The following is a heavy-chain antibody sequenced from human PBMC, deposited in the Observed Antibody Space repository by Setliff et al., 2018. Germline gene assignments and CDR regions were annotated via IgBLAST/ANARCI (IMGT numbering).Heavy chain of an antibody. D-gene: IGHD3-22*01. J-gene: IGHJ4*02. Sequence: SETLSLTCTVSGDSISGYYWSWIRQPPGKGLEWIGYIYNSGTTSYNPSLRSRVSMSVDTSNNQISLTLASMTAAGTAVYFCATLLAGNSGFYDTDFWGQGAQVTVSS. CDR3: ATLLAGNSGFYDTDF. CDR1: GDSISGYY. V-gene: IGHV4-4*08. CDR2: IYNSGTT.